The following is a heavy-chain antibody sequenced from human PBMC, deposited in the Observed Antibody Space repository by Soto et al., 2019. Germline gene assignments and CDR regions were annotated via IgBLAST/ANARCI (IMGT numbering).Heavy chain of an antibody. CDR1: GGSISSSSYY. J-gene: IGHJ1*01. CDR2: IYYSGST. D-gene: IGHD6-19*01. CDR3: ASLPTQWLLTGREYFQH. V-gene: IGHV4-39*01. Sequence: QLQLQESGPGLVKPSETLSLTCTVSGGSISSSSYYWGWIRQPPGKGLEWIGSIYYSGSTYYNPSLKSRVTLSVDTSKNQFSLRLSSVTAADTAVYYCASLPTQWLLTGREYFQHWGQGTLVTVSS.